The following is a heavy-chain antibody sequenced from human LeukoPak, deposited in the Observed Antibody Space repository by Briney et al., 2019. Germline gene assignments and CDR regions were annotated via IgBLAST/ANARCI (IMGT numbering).Heavy chain of an antibody. CDR1: GGTFSSYA. D-gene: IGHD3-16*02. CDR3: ARASSDYVWGSYRSPYYYYGIDV. CDR2: IIPIFGTA. J-gene: IGHJ6*04. V-gene: IGHV1-69*06. Sequence: PWVKVSCKASGGTFSSYAISWVRQAPGQGLEWMGGIIPIFGTANYAQKLQGRVTITADKSTSTAYMELSSLRSEDTGVYYCARASSDYVWGSYRSPYYYYGIDVWGKGTTVTVSS.